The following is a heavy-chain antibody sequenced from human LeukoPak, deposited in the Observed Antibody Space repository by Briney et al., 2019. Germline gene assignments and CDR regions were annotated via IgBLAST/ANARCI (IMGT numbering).Heavy chain of an antibody. Sequence: ASVNVSFTASGYTFTGYYMHWVRQAPGQGLEWMGWINPNSGGTTCPQKFQGRVTMTRDTSISTAYMELSRLRSDDTAVYYCSGGDYRDYWGQGTLVTVSS. V-gene: IGHV1-2*02. CDR2: INPNSGGT. D-gene: IGHD4-11*01. CDR1: GYTFTGYY. CDR3: SGGDYRDY. J-gene: IGHJ4*02.